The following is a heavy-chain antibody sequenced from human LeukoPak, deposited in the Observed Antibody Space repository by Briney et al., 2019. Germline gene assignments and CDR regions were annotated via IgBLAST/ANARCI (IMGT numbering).Heavy chain of an antibody. Sequence: GGSLRLSCAASGFTFSSYGMHWVRQAPGKGLEWVAFIRYDGSNKYYADSVKGRFTISRDNSKNTLYLQMNSLRAEDTAVYYCARGVYDYGDYFDYWGQGTLVTVSS. D-gene: IGHD4-17*01. CDR1: GFTFSSYG. CDR2: IRYDGSNK. V-gene: IGHV3-30*02. CDR3: ARGVYDYGDYFDY. J-gene: IGHJ4*02.